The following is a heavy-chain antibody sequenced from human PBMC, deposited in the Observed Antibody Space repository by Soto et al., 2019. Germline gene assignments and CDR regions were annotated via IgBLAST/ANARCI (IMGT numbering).Heavy chain of an antibody. CDR1: GYTLTELS. V-gene: IGHV1-24*01. D-gene: IGHD3-16*02. Sequence: ASVKVSCKVSGYTLTELSMHWVRQAPGKGLEWMGGFDPEDGETIYAQKFQGRVTLTEDTSTDTAYMELSSLRSEDTAVYYCARAVNVWGSYRYSYYYYGMDVWGQGTTVTVSS. CDR3: ARAVNVWGSYRYSYYYYGMDV. J-gene: IGHJ6*02. CDR2: FDPEDGET.